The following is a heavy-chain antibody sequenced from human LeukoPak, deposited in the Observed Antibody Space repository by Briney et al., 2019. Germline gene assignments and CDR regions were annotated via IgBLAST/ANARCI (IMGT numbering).Heavy chain of an antibody. CDR1: GYTFTSYG. J-gene: IGHJ6*04. D-gene: IGHD3-10*01. V-gene: IGHV1-18*04. Sequence: ASVKVSCKASGYTFTSYGISWVRQAPGQGLEWMGWISAYNGNTNYAQKLQDRVTMTTDTSTSTAYMELRSLRSDDTAVYYCARGAMVRGVTGMDVWGKGTTVTVSS. CDR2: ISAYNGNT. CDR3: ARGAMVRGVTGMDV.